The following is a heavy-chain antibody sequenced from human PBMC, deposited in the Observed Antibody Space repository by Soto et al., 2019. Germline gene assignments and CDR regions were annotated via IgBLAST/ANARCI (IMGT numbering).Heavy chain of an antibody. CDR2: IWYDGSNK. D-gene: IGHD1-1*01. Sequence: GGSLRLSCAASGFTFSSYVMHWVRQAPGKGLEWVAVIWYDGSNKYYADSVKGRFTISRDNSKNTLYLQMNGLRAEDTAVYYCARQQLERPDYYYHMDVWGKGTTVTVSS. V-gene: IGHV3-33*01. CDR1: GFTFSSYV. J-gene: IGHJ6*03. CDR3: ARQQLERPDYYYHMDV.